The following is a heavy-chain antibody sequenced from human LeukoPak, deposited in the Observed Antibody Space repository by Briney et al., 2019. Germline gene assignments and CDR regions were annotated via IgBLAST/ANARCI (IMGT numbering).Heavy chain of an antibody. V-gene: IGHV3-30*18. Sequence: GASLRLSCAASGFTFSSYGMNWVRQAPGKGLEWVAVISYDGTKKFYVYSLRGRFTISRDNSKNTLYLQMNSLRAEDTAVYYCAKDGYYGSGTYPDYWGQGTLVTVSS. D-gene: IGHD3-10*01. CDR1: GFTFSSYG. CDR2: ISYDGTKK. CDR3: AKDGYYGSGTYPDY. J-gene: IGHJ4*02.